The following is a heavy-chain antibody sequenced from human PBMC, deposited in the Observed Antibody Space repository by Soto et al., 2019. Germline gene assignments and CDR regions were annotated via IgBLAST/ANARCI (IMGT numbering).Heavy chain of an antibody. J-gene: IGHJ5*02. CDR2: INAGNGNT. CDR1: GYTFTSYA. V-gene: IGHV1-3*01. Sequence: ASVKVSCKASGYTFTSYAMHWVRQAPGQRLEWMGWINAGNGNTKYSQKFQGRVTITRDTSASTAYMELSSLRSEDTAVYYCARAPLPRLKVVPAAIGWFDPWGQGTLVTVSS. D-gene: IGHD2-2*01. CDR3: ARAPLPRLKVVPAAIGWFDP.